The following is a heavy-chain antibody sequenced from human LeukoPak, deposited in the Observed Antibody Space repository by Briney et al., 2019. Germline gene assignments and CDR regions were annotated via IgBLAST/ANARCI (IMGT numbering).Heavy chain of an antibody. J-gene: IGHJ4*02. Sequence: GGSLRLSCAASGFTFSSYAMSWVRQAPGKGLEWVSVISSSGGSTYYADSVKGRFTISRDNSKNMLYLQMNSLRAEDTAVYYCAKDPLSSGLWGYFDYWGQGTLVTVSS. CDR3: AKDPLSSGLWGYFDY. CDR2: ISSSGGST. D-gene: IGHD6-19*01. V-gene: IGHV3-23*01. CDR1: GFTFSSYA.